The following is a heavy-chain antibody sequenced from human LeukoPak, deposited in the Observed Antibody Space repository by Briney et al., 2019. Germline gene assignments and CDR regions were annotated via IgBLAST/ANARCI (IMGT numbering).Heavy chain of an antibody. J-gene: IGHJ5*02. CDR3: ATHPAYCSGGSCYGNWFDP. CDR2: IDPSDSYT. V-gene: IGHV5-10-1*01. CDR1: GYSLTSYW. D-gene: IGHD2-15*01. Sequence: GESLRISCKGSGYSLTSYWISWVRQMPGKGLEWMGRIDPSDSYTNYSPSFQGHVTVSADKSISTAYLQWSSLKASDTAMYYCATHPAYCSGGSCYGNWFDPWGQGNLVTVSS.